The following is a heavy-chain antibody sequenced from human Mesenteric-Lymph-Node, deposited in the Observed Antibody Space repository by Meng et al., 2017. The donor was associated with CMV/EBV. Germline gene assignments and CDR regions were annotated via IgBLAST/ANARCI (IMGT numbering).Heavy chain of an antibody. D-gene: IGHD3-22*01. CDR2: ISYSGST. Sequence: SETLSLTCTVSGGSVSSATYCWSWIRQPPGKGLEWIGYISYSGSTNYNPSLKSRVTMSVDTSKNQFSLKLSSVTAADTAVYYCARAYDSSGYYYPTPLDYWGQGTLVTVSS. CDR1: GGSVSSATYC. V-gene: IGHV4-61*01. CDR3: ARAYDSSGYYYPTPLDY. J-gene: IGHJ4*02.